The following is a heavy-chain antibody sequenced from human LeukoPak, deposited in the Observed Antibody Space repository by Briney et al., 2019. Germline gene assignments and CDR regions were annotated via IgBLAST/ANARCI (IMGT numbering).Heavy chain of an antibody. CDR3: AKDVIAAAVPLFDY. CDR1: GFTFSSYG. Sequence: GGSLRLSCAASGFTFSSYGMHWVRQAPGKGLEWVAVISYDGSNKYYADSVKGRFTISRDNSKNTLYLQMNSLRAEDTAVYYCAKDVIAAAVPLFDYWGQGTLVTVSS. D-gene: IGHD6-13*01. V-gene: IGHV3-30*18. CDR2: ISYDGSNK. J-gene: IGHJ4*02.